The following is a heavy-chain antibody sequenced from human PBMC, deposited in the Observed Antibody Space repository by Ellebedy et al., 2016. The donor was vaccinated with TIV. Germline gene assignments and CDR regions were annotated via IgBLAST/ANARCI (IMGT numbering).Heavy chain of an antibody. J-gene: IGHJ6*02. CDR3: AKNRIGQWREADV. CDR1: GGSMFDYSYY. Sequence: SETLSLTXNVSGGSMFDYSYYWGWIRQPPGKGLEWIGSLYYNGNTYYKPSLKSRVTIFGDTSKNQFSLRLTSVTAADTTIYYCAKNRIGQWREADVWGQGTTVTVSS. CDR2: LYYNGNT. V-gene: IGHV4-39*01. D-gene: IGHD1-14*01.